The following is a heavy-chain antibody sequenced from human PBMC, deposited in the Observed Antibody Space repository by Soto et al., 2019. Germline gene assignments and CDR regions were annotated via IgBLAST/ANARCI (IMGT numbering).Heavy chain of an antibody. V-gene: IGHV3-30*18. CDR1: GFTFSSYG. D-gene: IGHD6-19*01. J-gene: IGHJ6*02. Sequence: GGSLRLSCAASGFTFSSYGMHWVRQAPGKGLEWVAVISYDGSNKYYADSVKGRFTISRDNSKNTLYLQMNSLRAEDTAVYYCAKDKRGAVKEGGYYYGMDVWGQGTTVTVSS. CDR3: AKDKRGAVKEGGYYYGMDV. CDR2: ISYDGSNK.